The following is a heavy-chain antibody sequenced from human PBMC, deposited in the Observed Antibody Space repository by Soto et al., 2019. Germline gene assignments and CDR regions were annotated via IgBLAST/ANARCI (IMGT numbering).Heavy chain of an antibody. Sequence: GGSLRLSCAVSGFSFSTYWMTWVRQAPGKGLEWVSSVSTNGDNTYHADFVKGRFTISRDNSKSTLYLQMNSLRADDTAIYFSVKVYDYDSTGYYYRQYFQNWGQGSLVTVSS. CDR3: VKVYDYDSTGYYYRQYFQN. V-gene: IGHV3-23*01. J-gene: IGHJ1*01. D-gene: IGHD3-22*01. CDR1: GFSFSTYW. CDR2: VSTNGDNT.